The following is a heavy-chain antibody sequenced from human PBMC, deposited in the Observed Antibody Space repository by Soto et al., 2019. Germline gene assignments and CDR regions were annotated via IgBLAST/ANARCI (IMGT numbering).Heavy chain of an antibody. CDR2: INHSGST. CDR3: ARVGGIAVAGTYNYYGMGV. D-gene: IGHD6-19*01. Sequence: SETLSLTCAVYGGSFSGYYWSWIRQPPGKGLEWIGEINHSGSTNYNPSLKSRVTISVDTSKNQFSLKLNSVTAADTAVYYCARVGGIAVAGTYNYYGMGVWGQGTTVTVSS. V-gene: IGHV4-34*01. CDR1: GGSFSGYY. J-gene: IGHJ6*02.